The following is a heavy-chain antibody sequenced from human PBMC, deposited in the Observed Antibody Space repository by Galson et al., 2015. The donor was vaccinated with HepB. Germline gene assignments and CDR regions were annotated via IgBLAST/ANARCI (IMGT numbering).Heavy chain of an antibody. CDR2: ICFTGNS. CDR3: AREVLVVVPARNRFGNDYYYSGADV. CDR1: DGSINNYC. Sequence: LSLTCTVSDGSINNYCWSWIRQPPGKGLEWIGYICFTGNSKYNPSLKSRVTISLDTSNNQFSLTLNSVTAADTAVYFCAREVLVVVPARNRFGNDYYYSGADVWGQGTTVTVSS. J-gene: IGHJ6*02. D-gene: IGHD2-2*01. V-gene: IGHV4-59*01.